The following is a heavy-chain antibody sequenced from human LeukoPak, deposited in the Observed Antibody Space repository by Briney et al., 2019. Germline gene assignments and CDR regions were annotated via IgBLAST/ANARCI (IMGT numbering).Heavy chain of an antibody. CDR2: IRYDGSNK. CDR1: GFTFSSYG. J-gene: IGHJ4*02. V-gene: IGHV3-30*02. Sequence: PGGSLRLSCAASGFTFSSYGMHWVCQAPGKGLEWVAFIRYDGSNKYYADSVKGRFTISRDNSKNTLYLQMNSLRAEDTAVYYCARDYYDSSGYYYWGQGTLVTVSS. CDR3: ARDYYDSSGYYY. D-gene: IGHD3-22*01.